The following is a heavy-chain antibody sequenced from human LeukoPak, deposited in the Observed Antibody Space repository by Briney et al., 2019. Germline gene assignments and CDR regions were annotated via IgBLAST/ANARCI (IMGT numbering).Heavy chain of an antibody. D-gene: IGHD2-21*02. J-gene: IGHJ6*03. CDR1: GFTFSSYG. V-gene: IGHV3-21*01. CDR2: ISSSSSYI. Sequence: GGSLRLSCAASGFTFSSYGMHWVRQAPGKGLEWVSSISSSSSYIYYADSVKGRFTISRDNAKNSLYLQMNSLRAEDTAVYYCARGSGGDYYYYYYMDVWGKGTTVTVSS. CDR3: ARGSGGDYYYYYYMDV.